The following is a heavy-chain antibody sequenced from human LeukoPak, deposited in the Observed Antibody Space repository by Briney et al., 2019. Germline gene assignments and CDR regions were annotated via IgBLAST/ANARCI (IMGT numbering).Heavy chain of an antibody. CDR2: IYYSGST. D-gene: IGHD3-10*01. CDR3: ARVRTMVRGVINYFDY. Sequence: PSETLSLTCTVSGGSISSSSYYWGWIRQPPGKGLEWIGSIYYSGSTYYNPSLKSRVTISVDTSKNQFSLKLSSVTAADTAVYYCARVRTMVRGVINYFDYWGQGTLVTVSS. V-gene: IGHV4-39*01. CDR1: GGSISSSSYY. J-gene: IGHJ4*02.